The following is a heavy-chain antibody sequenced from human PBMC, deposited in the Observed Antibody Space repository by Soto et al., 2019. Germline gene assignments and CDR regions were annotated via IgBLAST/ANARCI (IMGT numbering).Heavy chain of an antibody. Sequence: GSLRLSCATSGFSFSNYAMSWVRQAPGKGLEWVAAITSVGYTYYVDSLKGRFTISRDNSKNTLYLQMNSLRAEDTAIYYCAKKVNSGPGSQYFDYWGQGTLVTVSS. D-gene: IGHD3-10*01. J-gene: IGHJ4*02. CDR3: AKKVNSGPGSQYFDY. CDR1: GFSFSNYA. V-gene: IGHV3-23*01. CDR2: ITSVGYT.